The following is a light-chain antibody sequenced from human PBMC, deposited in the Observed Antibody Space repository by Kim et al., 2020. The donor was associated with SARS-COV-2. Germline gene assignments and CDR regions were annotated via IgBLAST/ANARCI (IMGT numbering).Light chain of an antibody. CDR1: QSVGTF. CDR2: GIS. CDR3: QQYSDWPLT. J-gene: IGKJ4*01. Sequence: EVLLTQSPATLSVSPGERASLSCRASQSVGTFLAWYQQQPGQAPRLLIHGISTRATGIPARFSGSGSGTEFTLTISSLQSEDFVVYYCQQYSDWPLTFGGGTRVELK. V-gene: IGKV3-15*01.